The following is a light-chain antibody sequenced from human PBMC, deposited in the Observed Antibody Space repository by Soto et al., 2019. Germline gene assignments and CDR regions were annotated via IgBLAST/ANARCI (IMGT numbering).Light chain of an antibody. CDR2: EAS. Sequence: SVLTRPPSVSGSPGQSVTISCTGTSTDFVSYNRVSWYQQPPGTAPKLIIYEASNRPSGVPDRFSGSKSGNTASLTISGLQAADEADYYCTLYTRENTYVFGTGTKVTVL. CDR1: STDFVSYNR. J-gene: IGLJ1*01. CDR3: TLYTRENTYV. V-gene: IGLV2-18*01.